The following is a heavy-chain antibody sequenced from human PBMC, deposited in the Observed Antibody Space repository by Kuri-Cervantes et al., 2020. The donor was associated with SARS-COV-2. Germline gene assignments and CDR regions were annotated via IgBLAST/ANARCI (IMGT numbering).Heavy chain of an antibody. V-gene: IGHV3-30-3*01. J-gene: IGHJ4*02. CDR3: AREGATIGLFDY. CDR2: ISYDGSNK. CDR1: GFTFSSYA. Sequence: GGSLRLCCAASGFTFSSYAMHWVRQAPGKGLDWVAVISYDGSNKYYADSVKGRFTISRDNSKNTLYLQMNSLRAEDTAVYYCAREGATIGLFDYWGQGTLVTVSS. D-gene: IGHD5-12*01.